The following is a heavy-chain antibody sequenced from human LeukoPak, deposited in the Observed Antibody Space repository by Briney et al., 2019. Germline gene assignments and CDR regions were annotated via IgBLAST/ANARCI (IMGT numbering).Heavy chain of an antibody. D-gene: IGHD5-24*01. V-gene: IGHV4-59*11. Sequence: SETLSLTCIVSGGSISSHYWSWIRQPPGKGLEWIGYIYYSGSTNYNPSLKSRVTISVDTSKKQFSLKLNSVTAADTAVYYCAKDSGRSEMATMCEDYWGQGTLVTVSS. CDR2: IYYSGST. CDR1: GGSISSHY. CDR3: AKDSGRSEMATMCEDY. J-gene: IGHJ4*02.